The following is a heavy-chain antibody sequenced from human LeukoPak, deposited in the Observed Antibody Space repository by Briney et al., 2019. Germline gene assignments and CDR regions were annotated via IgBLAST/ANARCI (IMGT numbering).Heavy chain of an antibody. J-gene: IGHJ4*02. CDR3: ARDLDMNGSGSYTDY. CDR1: GNSISSGYC. Sequence: SETLSLTCTVSGNSISSGYCWGWIRQPAGKGLEWMGRIYTSGSTNYNPSLKSRVTMSVDTSKNRFSLKLSSVTAADTAVYYCARDLDMNGSGSYTDYWGQGTLVTVSS. D-gene: IGHD3-10*01. CDR2: IYTSGST. V-gene: IGHV4-4*07.